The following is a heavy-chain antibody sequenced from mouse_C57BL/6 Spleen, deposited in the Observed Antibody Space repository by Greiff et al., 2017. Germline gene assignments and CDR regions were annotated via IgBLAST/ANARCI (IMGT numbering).Heavy chain of an antibody. Sequence: VQLQQSGAELAKPGASVKLSCKASGYTFTSYWMPWVQQRPGQGLEWIGYINPSSGYTKYNQKFKDKATLTADKSSSAAYMQLSSLTYEDSAVYYCARYGTGTLEAFYAMDYWGQGTSVTVSS. CDR3: ARYGTGTLEAFYAMDY. D-gene: IGHD1-1*01. J-gene: IGHJ4*01. V-gene: IGHV1-7*01. CDR1: GYTFTSYW. CDR2: INPSSGYT.